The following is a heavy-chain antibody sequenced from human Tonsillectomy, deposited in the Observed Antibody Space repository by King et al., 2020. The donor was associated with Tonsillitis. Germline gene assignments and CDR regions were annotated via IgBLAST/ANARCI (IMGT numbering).Heavy chain of an antibody. J-gene: IGHJ5*02. D-gene: IGHD4-17*01. CDR3: AGDYGDDDPHNWFDP. CDR2: IFHSGST. CDR1: GYSISSGYY. V-gene: IGHV4-38-2*01. Sequence: QLQESGPGLVKPSETLSLICAVSGYSISSGYYWGWIRQPPGKGLEWIGSIFHSGSTYYNPSLKRRFTISVDTSKNQFSLKLSSVTAADTAVYYCAGDYGDDDPHNWFDPWGQGTLVTVSS.